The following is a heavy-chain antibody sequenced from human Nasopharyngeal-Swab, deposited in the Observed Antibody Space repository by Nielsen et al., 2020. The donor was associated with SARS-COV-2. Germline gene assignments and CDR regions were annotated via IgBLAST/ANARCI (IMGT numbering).Heavy chain of an antibody. CDR3: ARGIQYYDFWSGHYATNWFDP. CDR2: IYYSGST. J-gene: IGHJ5*02. Sequence: SETLSLTCTVPGGSISSSSYYWGWIRQPPGKGLEWIGGIYYSGSTYYNPSLKSRVTISVDTSKNQFSLKLSSVTAADTAVYYCARGIQYYDFWSGHYATNWFDPWGQGTLVTVSS. D-gene: IGHD3-3*01. CDR1: GGSISSSSYY. V-gene: IGHV4-39*07.